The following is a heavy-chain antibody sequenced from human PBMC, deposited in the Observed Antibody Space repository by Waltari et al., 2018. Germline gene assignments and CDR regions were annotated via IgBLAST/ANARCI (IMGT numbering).Heavy chain of an antibody. CDR1: GYIFTNYW. J-gene: IGHJ4*02. V-gene: IGHV5-51*03. Sequence: EVQLVQSGAEVRKAGESLTISCRASGYIFTNYWIGWVRQMPGKGLEWMGVIYPGHSNVSDNASFEGHVSISADKSTTTAYLRWSSLKASDSAMYYCARGGGYYDRSGLLDHWGQGSRVTASS. D-gene: IGHD3-22*01. CDR3: ARGGGYYDRSGLLDH. CDR2: IYPGHSNV.